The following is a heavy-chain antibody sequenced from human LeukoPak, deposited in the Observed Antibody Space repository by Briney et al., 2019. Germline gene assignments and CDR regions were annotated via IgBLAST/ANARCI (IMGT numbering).Heavy chain of an antibody. CDR1: GGSISSGGYY. J-gene: IGHJ4*02. CDR2: IYYSGST. D-gene: IGHD3-22*01. Sequence: SETLSLTCTVSGGSISSGGYYWRWIRQHPGKGLEWIGYIYYSGSTYYNPSLKSRVTISVDTSKNQFSLKLSSVTAADTAVYYCARGGYDSSGYYENWGQGTLVTVSS. CDR3: ARGGYDSSGYYEN. V-gene: IGHV4-31*03.